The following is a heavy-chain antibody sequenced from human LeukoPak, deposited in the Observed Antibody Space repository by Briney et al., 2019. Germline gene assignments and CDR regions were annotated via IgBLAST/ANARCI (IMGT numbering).Heavy chain of an antibody. J-gene: IGHJ5*02. CDR2: ISGSSGNI. D-gene: IGHD6-13*01. Sequence: PSGGSLRLSCAASGFPFSSYEMHWLRQAPGKGLEWVAHISGSSGNILYSDSVKGRFSVSRDNANNVLYLQMNSLRVEDTAVYYCAREKIPALVFDPWGQGTLVTVSP. V-gene: IGHV3-48*03. CDR1: GFPFSSYE. CDR3: AREKIPALVFDP.